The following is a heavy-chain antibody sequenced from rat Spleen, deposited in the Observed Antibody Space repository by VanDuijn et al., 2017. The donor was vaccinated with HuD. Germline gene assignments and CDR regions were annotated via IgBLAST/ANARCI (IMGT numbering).Heavy chain of an antibody. Sequence: QVQLKESGPGLVQPSQTLSLTCTVSGFSLTSYHVSWVRQPTGKGLEWITAISSDGTTYYNSPLKSRLSISRDTSKSQVFLKMNSLQTEDSAIYFCIRERYGNPASYYFDYWGQGVMVTVSS. V-gene: IGHV2-6*01. J-gene: IGHJ2*01. D-gene: IGHD1-7*01. CDR2: ISSDGTT. CDR3: IRERYGNPASYYFDY. CDR1: GFSLTSYH.